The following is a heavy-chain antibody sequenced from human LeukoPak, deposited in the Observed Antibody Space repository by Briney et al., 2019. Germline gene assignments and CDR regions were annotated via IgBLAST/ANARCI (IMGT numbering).Heavy chain of an antibody. CDR3: ARVAYSSNWYIDY. CDR1: GFTFNSYA. J-gene: IGHJ4*02. Sequence: GGSLRLSCAASGFTFNSYAMSWVRQAPGKGLEWVSFISRSADSTHYTDSVKGRFTISRDNSKNTLYLQMNSLRAEDTAIYYCARVAYSSNWYIDYWGQGTLVAVSS. V-gene: IGHV3-23*01. CDR2: ISRSADST. D-gene: IGHD6-13*01.